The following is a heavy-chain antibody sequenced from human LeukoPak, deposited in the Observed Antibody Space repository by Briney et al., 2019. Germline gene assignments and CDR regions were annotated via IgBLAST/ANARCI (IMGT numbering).Heavy chain of an antibody. J-gene: IGHJ3*02. Sequence: GGSLRLSCAASGFTFSDYYMSWIRQAPGKGLEWVSYMSTSDSPIYYTDSVKGRFTISRDNAKNSLYLQMNSLRAEDTAVYYCARVLYQPTYKDAFDIWGQGTMVTVSS. V-gene: IGHV3-11*04. D-gene: IGHD2-2*01. CDR1: GFTFSDYY. CDR3: ARVLYQPTYKDAFDI. CDR2: MSTSDSPI.